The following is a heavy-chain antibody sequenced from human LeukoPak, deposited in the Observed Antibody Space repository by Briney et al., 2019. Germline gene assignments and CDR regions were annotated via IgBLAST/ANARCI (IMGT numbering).Heavy chain of an antibody. CDR1: GGSISSGDYY. Sequence: SQTLSLTCTVSGGSISSGDYYWSWIRQPPGKGLEWIGYIYYSGTTYYNPSLKSRVTISVDTSKNQFSLKLSSVTAADTAVYYCARGGGGHYGDYSPSIDYWGQGTLVTVSS. CDR2: IYYSGTT. CDR3: ARGGGGHYGDYSPSIDY. D-gene: IGHD4-17*01. V-gene: IGHV4-30-4*01. J-gene: IGHJ4*02.